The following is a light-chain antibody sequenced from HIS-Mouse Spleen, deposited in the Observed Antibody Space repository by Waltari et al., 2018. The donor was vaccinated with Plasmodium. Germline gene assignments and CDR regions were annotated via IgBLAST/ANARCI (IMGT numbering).Light chain of an antibody. CDR1: SSNIGAGYH. V-gene: IGLV1-40*01. J-gene: IGLJ2*01. CDR3: QSYDSSLSGSV. CDR2: GNS. Sequence: QSVLTQPPSVSGAPGQRVTISCTGSSSNIGAGYHVPWYPQLPGTAPKLLIYGNSNRPSGVPDRFSGSKSGTSASLAITGLQAEDEADYYCQSYDSSLSGSVFGGGTKLTVL.